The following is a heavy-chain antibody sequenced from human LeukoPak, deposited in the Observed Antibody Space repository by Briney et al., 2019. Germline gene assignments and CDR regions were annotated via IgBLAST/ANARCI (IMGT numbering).Heavy chain of an antibody. V-gene: IGHV4-4*07. J-gene: IGHJ5*02. Sequence: SETLSLTRTVSGGSISSYYWSWIRQPAGKGLEWIGRIYTSGSTNYNPSLKSRVTMSVDTSKNQFSLKLSSVTAADTAVYYCARVRSLPAAMGGDWFDPWGQGTLVTVSS. CDR2: IYTSGST. D-gene: IGHD2-2*01. CDR1: GGSISSYY. CDR3: ARVRSLPAAMGGDWFDP.